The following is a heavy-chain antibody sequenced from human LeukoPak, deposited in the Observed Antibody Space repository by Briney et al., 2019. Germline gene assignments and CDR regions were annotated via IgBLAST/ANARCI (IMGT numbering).Heavy chain of an antibody. CDR1: GFTFSNYN. CDR2: ISSLSNYI. D-gene: IGHD7-27*01. J-gene: IGHJ4*02. CDR3: ARGDPKDVNHGSPTEEFDY. Sequence: GGSLRLSCAASGFTFSNYNMNWVRQAPGKGLEWVSSISSLSNYIYYADSLRGRFTMSRDNAKNSLFLLMTSLTADDTAIYYCARGDPKDVNHGSPTEEFDYWGQGNLVTVSS. V-gene: IGHV3-21*01.